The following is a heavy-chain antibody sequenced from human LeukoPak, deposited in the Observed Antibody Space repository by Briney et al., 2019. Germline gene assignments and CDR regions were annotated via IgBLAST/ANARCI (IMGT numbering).Heavy chain of an antibody. D-gene: IGHD4-11*01. Sequence: SETLSLTCTVSGGSISSGGYYWSWIRQPPGKGLEWIGYIYHSGSTYYNPSLKSRVTISVDRSKNQFSLKLSSVTAADTAVYYCARDKSNYDAFDIWGQGTMVTVSS. CDR3: ARDKSNYDAFDI. V-gene: IGHV4-30-2*01. J-gene: IGHJ3*02. CDR2: IYHSGST. CDR1: GGSISSGGYY.